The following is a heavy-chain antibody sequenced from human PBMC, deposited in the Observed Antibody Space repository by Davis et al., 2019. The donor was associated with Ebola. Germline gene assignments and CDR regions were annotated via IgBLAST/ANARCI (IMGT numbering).Heavy chain of an antibody. J-gene: IGHJ4*02. V-gene: IGHV3-9*01. D-gene: IGHD3-22*01. Sequence: GGSLRLSCAASGFTFADYAMHWGRLAQGKGLEWVSGISWNSGSIGYADSVQGRFTITSDNAKNSLYLQMNSLRAEDTAVYYCARDALRGYYDSSGYGLDYWSQGTLVTVSS. CDR1: GFTFADYA. CDR3: ARDALRGYYDSSGYGLDY. CDR2: ISWNSGSI.